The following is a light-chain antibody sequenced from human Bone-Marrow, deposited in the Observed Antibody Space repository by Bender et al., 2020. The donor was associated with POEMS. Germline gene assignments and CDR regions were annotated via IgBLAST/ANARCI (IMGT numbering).Light chain of an antibody. V-gene: IGLV1-44*01. J-gene: IGLJ1*01. CDR2: SDD. Sequence: QSVLAQPPSASGAPGQRVSLSCSGSRSNIGSNPVHWFRQLPVSAPKLLIYSDDERSSGVPDRFSGSKSGTSASLAISELQSGDEADYYCSSYTSRNTYVFASGTKVTVL. CDR3: SSYTSRNTYV. CDR1: RSNIGSNP.